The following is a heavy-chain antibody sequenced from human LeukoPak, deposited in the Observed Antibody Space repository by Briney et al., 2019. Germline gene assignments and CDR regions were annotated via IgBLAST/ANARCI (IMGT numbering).Heavy chain of an antibody. CDR1: GDSISTYYYY. CDR3: ARGLSMTTVTTYYYYYMDV. D-gene: IGHD4-11*01. J-gene: IGHJ6*03. CDR2: IYTSGST. Sequence: SQTLSLTCTVSGDSISTYYYYWSWVRQPAGKGLEWIGRIYTSGSTNYNPSLKSRVTISVDTSKNQFSLKLSSVTAADTAVYYCARGLSMTTVTTYYYYYMDVWGKGTTVTVSS. V-gene: IGHV4-61*02.